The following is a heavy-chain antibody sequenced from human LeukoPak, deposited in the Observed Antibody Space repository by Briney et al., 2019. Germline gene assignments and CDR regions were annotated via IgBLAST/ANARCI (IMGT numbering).Heavy chain of an antibody. V-gene: IGHV4-59*01. CDR3: ARVKVDYYGMDV. J-gene: IGHJ6*02. Sequence: PSETLSLTCTVSGGSISSYYWSWIRQPPGKGLEWIGYIYYSGSTNYNPSLKSRVTISVDTSKNQFSLKLSSMTAADTAVYYCARVKVDYYGMDVWGQGTTVTVSS. CDR1: GGSISSYY. CDR2: IYYSGST.